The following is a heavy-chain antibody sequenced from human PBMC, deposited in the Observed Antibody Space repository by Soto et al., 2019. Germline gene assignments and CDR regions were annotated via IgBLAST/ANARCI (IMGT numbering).Heavy chain of an antibody. J-gene: IGHJ4*02. CDR2: IYHSGDT. Sequence: SETLSLTCAVSGYSLTSGYYCGWIRQPPGKGLEWIGSIYHSGDTYYNPSLKSRATTSVDTSKNHFSLKLTSVTAADTAVYYCARASIVVAGTIVDYWGQGTLVTVSS. D-gene: IGHD6-19*01. CDR3: ARASIVVAGTIVDY. V-gene: IGHV4-38-2*01. CDR1: GYSLTSGYY.